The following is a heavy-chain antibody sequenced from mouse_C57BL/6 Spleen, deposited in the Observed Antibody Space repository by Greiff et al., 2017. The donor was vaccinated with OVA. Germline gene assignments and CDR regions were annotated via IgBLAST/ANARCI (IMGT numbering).Heavy chain of an antibody. V-gene: IGHV1-82*01. J-gene: IGHJ2*01. CDR1: GYAFSSSW. D-gene: IGHD3-3*01. Sequence: QVQLKESGPELVKPGASVKISCKASGYAFSSSWMNWVKQRPGKGLEWIGRIYPGDGDTNYNGKFKGKATLTADKSSSTAYMQLSSLTSEDSAVYFCARGTGDYWGQGTTLTVSS. CDR2: IYPGDGDT. CDR3: ARGTGDY.